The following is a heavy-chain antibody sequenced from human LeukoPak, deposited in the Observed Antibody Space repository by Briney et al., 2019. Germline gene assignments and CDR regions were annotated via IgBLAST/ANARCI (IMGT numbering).Heavy chain of an antibody. J-gene: IGHJ6*04. Sequence: GGTLRLSCAASGFTFSSYGMSWVRQAPGKGLEWVSSITSSSTSMYYADSVKGRFTISRDNAKNSLYLQMNSLRAEDTAVYYCAELGITMIGGVWGKGTTVTISS. CDR1: GFTFSSYG. V-gene: IGHV3-21*01. D-gene: IGHD3-10*02. CDR3: AELGITMIGGV. CDR2: ITSSSTSM.